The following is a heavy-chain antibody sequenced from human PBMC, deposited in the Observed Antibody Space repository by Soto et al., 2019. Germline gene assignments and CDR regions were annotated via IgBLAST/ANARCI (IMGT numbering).Heavy chain of an antibody. V-gene: IGHV3-33*01. Sequence: GGSRRLSCAASGFTFSSYGMRWVRQAPGKGLEWVAVIWYDASNKSYANSVKGQFTISRDKSKNTVYLKMTSLRAEDTAVYYCARDGQGAFDIWGQGTMVTVSS. CDR1: GFTFSSYG. CDR2: IWYDASNK. J-gene: IGHJ3*02. CDR3: ARDGQGAFDI.